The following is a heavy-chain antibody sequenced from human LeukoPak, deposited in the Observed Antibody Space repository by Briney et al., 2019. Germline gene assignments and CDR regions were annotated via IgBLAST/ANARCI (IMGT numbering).Heavy chain of an antibody. J-gene: IGHJ5*02. CDR3: ARTVSGYYFNA. CDR1: GGSINSYY. V-gene: IGHV4-59*01. CDR2: VAYSGST. D-gene: IGHD5-12*01. Sequence: SVTLSLTCTVSGGSINSYYWSWIRQPPGKGLEWIGYVAYSGSTNYNPSLKSRVTISLDTSKNQFSLKLSSVTAADTAVYYCARTVSGYYFNAWGPGTLVTVSS.